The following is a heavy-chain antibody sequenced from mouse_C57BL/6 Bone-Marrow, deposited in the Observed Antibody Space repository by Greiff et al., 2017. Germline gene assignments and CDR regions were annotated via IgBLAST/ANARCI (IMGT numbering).Heavy chain of an antibody. J-gene: IGHJ3*01. CDR2: IYPRSGNT. CDR3: ARNYYGSSPWFAY. Sequence: QVQLKQSGAELARPGASVKLSCKASGYTFTSYGISWVKQRTGQGLEWIGEIYPRSGNTYYNEKFKGNATLTADKSSRTAYMELRSLTSADSAVYFCARNYYGSSPWFAYWGQGTLVTVSA. D-gene: IGHD1-1*01. CDR1: GYTFTSYG. V-gene: IGHV1-81*01.